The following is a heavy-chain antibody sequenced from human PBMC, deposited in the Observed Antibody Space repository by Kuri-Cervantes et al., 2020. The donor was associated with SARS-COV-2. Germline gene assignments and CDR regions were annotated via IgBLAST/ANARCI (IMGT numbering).Heavy chain of an antibody. CDR2: ISYNGSNE. CDR1: GFTFSNYG. CDR3: AKDPGTMARGHYYYGMVV. J-gene: IGHJ6*02. Sequence: GGSLRLSCAASGFTFSNYGMHWVRQAPGKGLEWVAVISYNGSNEYYADSVKGRFTISRDNSKNTLYLQVNSLRAEDTSVYYCAKDPGTMARGHYYYGMVVWGQGTTVTVSS. D-gene: IGHD3-10*01. V-gene: IGHV3-30*18.